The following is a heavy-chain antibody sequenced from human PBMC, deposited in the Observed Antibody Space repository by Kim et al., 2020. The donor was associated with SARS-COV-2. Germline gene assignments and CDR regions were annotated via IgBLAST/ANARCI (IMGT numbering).Heavy chain of an antibody. V-gene: IGHV5-51*01. J-gene: IGHJ6*03. CDR3: ARAVGYYYYYMDV. Sequence: SSPSFQGQVTISADKSISTAYLQWSSLKASDTAMYYCARAVGYYYYYMDVWGKGTTVTVSS.